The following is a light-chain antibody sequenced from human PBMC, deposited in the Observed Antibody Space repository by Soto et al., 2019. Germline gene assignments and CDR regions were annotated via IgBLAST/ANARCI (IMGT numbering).Light chain of an antibody. CDR1: SSDVGGYIY. CDR2: DVT. J-gene: IGLJ1*01. Sequence: QSALTQPASVSGSPGQSITISCTGTSSDVGGYIYVSWYQQHPGKAPKLMIYDVTSRPSGVSYRFSGSKSGNTASLTISGLQAGDEADYYCQSYDSSLSGFVFGTGTKVTV. V-gene: IGLV2-14*01. CDR3: QSYDSSLSGFV.